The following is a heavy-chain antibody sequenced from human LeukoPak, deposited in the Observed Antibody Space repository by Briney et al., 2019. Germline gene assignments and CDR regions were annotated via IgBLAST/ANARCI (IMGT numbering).Heavy chain of an antibody. V-gene: IGHV3-23*01. CDR2: LSGTGGST. Sequence: QAGGSLRLSWAASGFTFSNYAMSWVRQAPGKGLEWVSTLSGTGGSTYYADSVKGRFTISRDNSKNTLYLQVSSLRAEDTAVYYCARDSGAFDIWGQGTMVTVSS. CDR1: GFTFSNYA. CDR3: ARDSGAFDI. J-gene: IGHJ3*02.